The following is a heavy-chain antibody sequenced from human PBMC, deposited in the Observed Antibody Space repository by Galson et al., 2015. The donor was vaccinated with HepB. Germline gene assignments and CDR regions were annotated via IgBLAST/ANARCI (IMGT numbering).Heavy chain of an antibody. V-gene: IGHV6-1*01. CDR1: GDSASSDSAT. Sequence: CAISGDSASSDSATWNWIRQSPSRGLEWLGRTYYRSKWYNDYPVSVKSRITINPDTSKNQFSLQLNSVTPEDTAVYYCARASRGHFDDWGQGTLVTVSS. CDR2: TYYRSKWYN. CDR3: ARASRGHFDD. J-gene: IGHJ4*02.